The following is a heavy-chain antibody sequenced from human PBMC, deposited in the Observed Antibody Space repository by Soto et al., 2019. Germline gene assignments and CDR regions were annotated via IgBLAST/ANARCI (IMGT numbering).Heavy chain of an antibody. CDR2: IYYIVST. J-gene: IGHJ5*02. CDR1: CGSISSSLYS. Sequence: SETLYLTCTVSCGSISSSLYSWGWIRQPPGKGLEWIGSIYYIVSTYYNPSLKSLVTISVDTSKNQLSLNMSSVTAADTAVYYCPRHAFDYSNYTYNWLDPWGQGPLVKVSS. CDR3: PRHAFDYSNYTYNWLDP. V-gene: IGHV4-39*01. D-gene: IGHD4-4*01.